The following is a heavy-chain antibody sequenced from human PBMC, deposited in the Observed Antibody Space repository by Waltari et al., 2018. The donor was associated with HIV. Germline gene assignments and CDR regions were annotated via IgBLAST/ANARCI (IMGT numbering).Heavy chain of an antibody. Sequence: QVQLVESGGGVVQPGRSLRPSCAASGFTFSSYAMHWVRQAPGKGLEWLAVISYDGSNKYYADSVKGRFTISRDNSKNTLYLQMNSLRAEDTAIYYCARGDITLTSSSLDQWGQGSLVTVSS. V-gene: IGHV3-30*01. CDR3: ARGDITLTSSSLDQ. CDR2: ISYDGSNK. D-gene: IGHD3-16*01. CDR1: GFTFSSYA. J-gene: IGHJ4*02.